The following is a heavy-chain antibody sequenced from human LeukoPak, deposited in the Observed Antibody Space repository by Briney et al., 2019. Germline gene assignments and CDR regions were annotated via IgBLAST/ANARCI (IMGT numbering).Heavy chain of an antibody. D-gene: IGHD3-22*01. V-gene: IGHV1-2*02. J-gene: IGHJ4*02. CDR3: ARDGYYDISGYYHIETSIDY. Sequence: GASVKVSCMASGYTFTGYYMHWVRQAPGQGLEWMRWINPNSGGTNYAQKFQGRVTMTRDTSISTAYMELSRLRSDDTAVYYCARDGYYDISGYYHIETSIDYWGQGTLVTVSS. CDR2: INPNSGGT. CDR1: GYTFTGYY.